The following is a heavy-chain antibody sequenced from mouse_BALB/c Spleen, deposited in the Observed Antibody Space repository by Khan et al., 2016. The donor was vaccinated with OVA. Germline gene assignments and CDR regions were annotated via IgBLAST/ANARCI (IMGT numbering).Heavy chain of an antibody. V-gene: IGHV5-6*01. Sequence: EVELVESGGDLVKPGGSLKLSCAASGFIFSCYSMSWVRQTPDKRLESLPTISSGGDYTYYPDNVKGRFTISRDNAKNTLYLQMGSLKSEDTAMYYCASHLTGSFTYWGQGTLVTVSA. CDR1: GFIFSCYS. D-gene: IGHD4-1*01. CDR3: ASHLTGSFTY. CDR2: ISSGGDYT. J-gene: IGHJ3*01.